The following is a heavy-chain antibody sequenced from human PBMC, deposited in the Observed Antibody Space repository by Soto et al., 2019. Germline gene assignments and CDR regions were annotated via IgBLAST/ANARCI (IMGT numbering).Heavy chain of an antibody. V-gene: IGHV4-61*01. D-gene: IGHD6-19*01. CDR2: IYYSGST. CDR3: ARATSSGDS. Sequence: PSETLSLTCTVSGGSVSSGSYYWSWIRQPPGKGLEWIGYIYYSGSTNYNPSLKSRVTISVDTSKNQFSLKLSSVTAADTAVYYCARATSSGDSWGQGTLVTVSS. J-gene: IGHJ5*01. CDR1: GGSVSSGSYY.